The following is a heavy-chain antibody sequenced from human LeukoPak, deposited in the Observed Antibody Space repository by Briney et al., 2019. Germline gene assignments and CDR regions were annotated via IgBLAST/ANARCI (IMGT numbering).Heavy chain of an antibody. CDR1: GFTFSSYW. D-gene: IGHD3-22*01. CDR3: AKVRGLMIVTPDY. CDR2: IKQDGSEK. Sequence: GGSLRLSCAASGFTFSSYWMSWVRQAPGKGLEWVANIKQDGSEKYYVDSVKGRFTISRDNAKNSLYLQMNSLRAEDTAVYYCAKVRGLMIVTPDYWGQGTLVTVSS. V-gene: IGHV3-7*02. J-gene: IGHJ4*02.